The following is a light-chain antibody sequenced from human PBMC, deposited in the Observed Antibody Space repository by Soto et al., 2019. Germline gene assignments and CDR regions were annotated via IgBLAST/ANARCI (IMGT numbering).Light chain of an antibody. CDR3: QQYNTYSRT. J-gene: IGKJ1*01. V-gene: IGKV1-5*03. CDR2: RAS. Sequence: DIQMTQSPSTLSASVGDRVTITCRASQNIESWLAWYQQKPGKAPNLLIYRASTLETGVPSRFSGSGSGTEFTLTISSLQPDDSATYYCQQYNTYSRTFGQGTKGDIK. CDR1: QNIESW.